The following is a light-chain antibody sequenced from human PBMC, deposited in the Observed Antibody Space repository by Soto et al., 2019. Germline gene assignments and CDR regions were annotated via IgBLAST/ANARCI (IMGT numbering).Light chain of an antibody. CDR1: QSISSY. J-gene: IGKJ1*01. V-gene: IGKV1-39*01. CDR3: QQRYSTPRT. Sequence: DIQMTQSTSSLSASLGDRVTITCRASQSISSYLNWYQQKPGKAPKLLIYAASSLQSGVPSRFSGSGSGTDFTLTISSLQTEDLATYYCQQRYSTPRTFGQGTKVEIK. CDR2: AAS.